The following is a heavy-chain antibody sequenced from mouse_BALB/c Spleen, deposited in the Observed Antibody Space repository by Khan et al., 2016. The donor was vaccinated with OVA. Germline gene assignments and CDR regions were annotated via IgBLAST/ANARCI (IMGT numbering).Heavy chain of an antibody. CDR1: GYTLTDYG. V-gene: IGHV9-3-1*01. CDR3: SRSNGNYWFAY. J-gene: IGHJ3*01. CDR2: INTYTGEA. Sequence: QIQLVQSGPELKKPGETVKISCKASGYTLTDYGMNWVKQAPGKGLKGMGWINTYTGEATYADDFKGRFDFSLETSASTAYLQINNLKTEDTATYFCSRSNGNYWFAYWGQGTLVTVSA. D-gene: IGHD2-1*01.